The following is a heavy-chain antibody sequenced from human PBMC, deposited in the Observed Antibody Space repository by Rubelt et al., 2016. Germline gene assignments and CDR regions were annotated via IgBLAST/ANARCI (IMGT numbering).Heavy chain of an antibody. D-gene: IGHD2/OR15-2a*01. CDR1: GFTFSSYA. CDR3: AKDVYGEIYYYMDV. CDR2: ISGSGGST. Sequence: EVQLLESGGGLVQPGGSLRLSCAASGFTFSSYAMRWVRQAPGKGLEWVSAISGSGGSTYYADSVKGRFTISRDNSKITLYLQMNSLRAEDTAVYYCAKDVYGEIYYYMDVWGKGTTVTVSS. J-gene: IGHJ6*03. V-gene: IGHV3-23*01.